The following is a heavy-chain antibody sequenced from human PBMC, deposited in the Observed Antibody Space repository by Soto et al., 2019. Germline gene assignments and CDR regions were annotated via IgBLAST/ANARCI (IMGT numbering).Heavy chain of an antibody. CDR1: GYTFRDNY. CDR2: VSTADGAT. J-gene: IGHJ5*02. V-gene: IGHV1-46*01. Sequence: QVQLVQSGADVKEPGASVKVSCTASGYTFRDNYIQWVRLAPGQGLEWVAMVSTADGATRYAEKFQGRVVLTMDVSTTTVYMEMRSLRPDDTAFDYCARDRPHGLLDPWGQGTLVTVSS. CDR3: ARDRPHGLLDP.